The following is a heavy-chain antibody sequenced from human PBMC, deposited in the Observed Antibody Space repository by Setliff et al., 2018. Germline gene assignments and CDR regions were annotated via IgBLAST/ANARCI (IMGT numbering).Heavy chain of an antibody. D-gene: IGHD1-1*01. J-gene: IGHJ4*02. CDR1: GGPFSGAS. CDR3: AKGGTYRYFDF. CDR2: VYHSGTA. V-gene: IGHV4-59*01. Sequence: ETLSLTCTVSGGPFSGASIWSWIRQPPGKGLEFIGYVYHSGTAKYDPSLESRAIMSVDASKNEISLKLKSVTAADAAVYYCAKGGTYRYFDFWGQGALVTVSS.